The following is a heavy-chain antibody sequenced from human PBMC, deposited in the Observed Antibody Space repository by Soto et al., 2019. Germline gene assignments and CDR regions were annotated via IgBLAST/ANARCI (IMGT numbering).Heavy chain of an antibody. CDR2: IFYTGST. V-gene: IGHV4-59*08. CDR1: GGSISSSY. CDR3: ARADSSGYYYPGYFDY. Sequence: PSETLSLTCIVSGGSISSSYWSWVRQPPGKGPEWIGYIFYTGSTNYNPSLKSRVTISVDTSKNQFSLKLSSVTAADTAVYYCARADSSGYYYPGYFDYWGQGTLVTVSS. J-gene: IGHJ4*02. D-gene: IGHD3-22*01.